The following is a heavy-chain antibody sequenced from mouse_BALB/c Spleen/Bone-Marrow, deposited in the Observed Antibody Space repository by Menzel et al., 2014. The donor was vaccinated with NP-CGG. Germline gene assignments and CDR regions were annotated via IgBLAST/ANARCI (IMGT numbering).Heavy chain of an antibody. V-gene: IGHV1-54*01. CDR2: INPGSGGV. J-gene: IGHJ4*01. CDR1: GYAFTNYW. Sequence: QVQLQQSGAELVRPGTSVKVSCKAPGYAFTNYWIEWVKQRPGQGLEWIGVINPGSGGVNYSEKFKGKATLTADKSSSTAYIQLSSLTSDDSAVYFCSREITRYAVDYWGQGTSVTVSS. CDR3: SREITRYAVDY. D-gene: IGHD2-4*01.